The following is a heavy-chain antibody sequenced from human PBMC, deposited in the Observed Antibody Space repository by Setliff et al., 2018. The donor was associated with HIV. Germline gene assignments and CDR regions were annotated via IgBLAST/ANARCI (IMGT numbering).Heavy chain of an antibody. J-gene: IGHJ4*02. D-gene: IGHD5-18*01. Sequence: SETLSLTCAVSGGSISSSNWWSWVRQPPGKGLEWIGEIDLSGSSNYNPSLKSRVTISVDKSRNQFSLNLNSVTAADTAVYYCARGGYGGGWPRAFDYWGQGTLVTVSS. CDR2: IDLSGSS. V-gene: IGHV4-4*02. CDR3: ARGGYGGGWPRAFDY. CDR1: GGSISSSNW.